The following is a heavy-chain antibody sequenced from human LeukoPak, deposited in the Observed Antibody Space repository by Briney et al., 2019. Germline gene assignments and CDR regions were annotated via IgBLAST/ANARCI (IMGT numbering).Heavy chain of an antibody. V-gene: IGHV3-21*01. D-gene: IGHD3-16*01. CDR1: GFTFSSYS. J-gene: IGHJ4*02. CDR3: ARVWDAAFDY. CDR2: ISSSSSYI. Sequence: GGSPRLSCAASGFTFSSYSMNWVRQAPGKGLEWVSSISSSSSYIYYADSVKGRFTISRDNAKNSLYLQMNSLRAEDTAAYYCARVWDAAFDYWGQGTLVTVSS.